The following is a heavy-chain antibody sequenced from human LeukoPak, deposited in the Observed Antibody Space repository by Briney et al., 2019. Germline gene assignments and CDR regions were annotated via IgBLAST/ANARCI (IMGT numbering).Heavy chain of an antibody. CDR3: ARTDDYGDSRSYY. Sequence: GASVKLSFKASGYTCTSYGFSWLRKAPGQGLEWMGWISAYNGNTNYAQKLQGRVTMTTDTSTSTAYMELRSLRSDDTAVYYCARTDDYGDSRSYYWGQGTLVTVSS. V-gene: IGHV1-18*01. CDR2: ISAYNGNT. J-gene: IGHJ4*02. D-gene: IGHD4-17*01. CDR1: GYTCTSYG.